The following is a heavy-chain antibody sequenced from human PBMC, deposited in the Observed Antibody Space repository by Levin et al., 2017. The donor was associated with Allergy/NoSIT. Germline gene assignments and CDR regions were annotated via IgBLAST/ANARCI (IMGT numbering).Heavy chain of an antibody. CDR3: ARITGAHVDVYYYYGMDV. D-gene: IGHD3-16*01. J-gene: IGHJ6*02. CDR2: IYYSGST. V-gene: IGHV4-61*01. Sequence: SETLSLTCTVSGGSVNSGSYYWSWIRQPPGKGLEWIGYIYYSGSTNYNPSLKSRVTISVDTSKNQFSLKLSSVTAADTAMYYCARITGAHVDVYYYYGMDVWGQGTTVTVSS. CDR1: GGSVNSGSYY.